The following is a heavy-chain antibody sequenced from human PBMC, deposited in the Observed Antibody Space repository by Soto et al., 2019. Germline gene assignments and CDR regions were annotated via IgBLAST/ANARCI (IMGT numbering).Heavy chain of an antibody. CDR3: ARDQGYSGYVAYYHYGMDV. V-gene: IGHV3-7*03. D-gene: IGHD5-12*01. J-gene: IGHJ6*02. CDR2: IKQDGSEK. Sequence: GGSLRLSCADSGFTFSSYWMSWVRQAPGKGLEWVANIKQDGSEKYYVDSVKGRFTISRDNAKNSLYLQMNSLRAEDTAVYYCARDQGYSGYVAYYHYGMDVWGQGTTVTVSS. CDR1: GFTFSSYW.